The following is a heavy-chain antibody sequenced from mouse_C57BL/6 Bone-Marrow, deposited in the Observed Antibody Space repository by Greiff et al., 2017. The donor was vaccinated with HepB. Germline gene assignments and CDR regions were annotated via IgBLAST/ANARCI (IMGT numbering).Heavy chain of an antibody. CDR1: GYTFTSYW. CDR2: IDPSDSYT. J-gene: IGHJ4*01. D-gene: IGHD1-1*01. V-gene: IGHV1-69*01. Sequence: QVQLQQPGAELVMPGASVKLSCKASGYTFTSYWMHWVKQRPGQGLEWIGEIDPSDSYTNYNQKFKGKSTLTVDKSSSTAYMQLSSLTSEYSAVYYCARITTVVAPYAMDYWGQGTSVTVSS. CDR3: ARITTVVAPYAMDY.